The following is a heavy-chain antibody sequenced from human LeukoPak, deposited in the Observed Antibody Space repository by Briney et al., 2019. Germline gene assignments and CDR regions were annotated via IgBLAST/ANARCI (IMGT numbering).Heavy chain of an antibody. CDR1: GFSLSTSGMC. CDR3: ARVSIAASGTCDY. CDR2: IDWDDDK. Sequence: SGPALMQPTQTLTLTFTFSGFSLSTSGMCVSWIRQPPGKALEWLARIDWDDDKYYSTSLKTRLNISKDTSKNQVVLTMTNMDPVDTATYYCARVSIAASGTCDYGGQGTLVTVSS. J-gene: IGHJ4*02. D-gene: IGHD6-13*01. V-gene: IGHV2-70*11.